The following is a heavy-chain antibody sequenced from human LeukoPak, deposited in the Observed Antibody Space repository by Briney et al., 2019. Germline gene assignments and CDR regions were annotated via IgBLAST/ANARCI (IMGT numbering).Heavy chain of an antibody. Sequence: GGSLRLSCAVSGFSFSSYGMHWVRQAAGKGLEWVSSISAAGDTYYPASVKGRLTISREIGKNSLYLQLTSWSAGDTPLYYFARGRSSWYYFDYWGQGTMVTVCS. CDR1: GFSFSSYG. J-gene: IGHJ4*02. V-gene: IGHV3-13*01. CDR2: ISAAGDT. D-gene: IGHD6-13*01. CDR3: ARGRSSWYYFDY.